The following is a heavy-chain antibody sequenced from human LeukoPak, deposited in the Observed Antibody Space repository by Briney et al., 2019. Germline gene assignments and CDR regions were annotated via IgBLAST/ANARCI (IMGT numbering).Heavy chain of an antibody. D-gene: IGHD3-9*01. CDR3: ARDTYDILTGYYLYYYYGMDV. Sequence: PSETLSLTCAVSGYSISSGYYWGWIRQPPGKGLEWIGSIYHSGSTYYNPSLKSRVTISVDTSKNRFSLKLSSVTAADTAVYYCARDTYDILTGYYLYYYYGMDVWGKGTTVTVSS. J-gene: IGHJ6*04. CDR2: IYHSGST. CDR1: GYSISSGYY. V-gene: IGHV4-38-2*02.